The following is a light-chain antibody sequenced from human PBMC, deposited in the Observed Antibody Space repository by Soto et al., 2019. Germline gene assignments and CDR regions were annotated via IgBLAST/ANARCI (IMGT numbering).Light chain of an antibody. J-gene: IGKJ1*01. Sequence: DIQMTQSPSTLSASVGDRVTITCRASQSISSWLAWYQQRPGKAPKLLIYKASSLESGVPSRFSGSGAGTQFTLASSRLQPDDSATYCCQQYDHGWTFGQGTRVEI. CDR3: QQYDHGWT. CDR1: QSISSW. CDR2: KAS. V-gene: IGKV1-5*03.